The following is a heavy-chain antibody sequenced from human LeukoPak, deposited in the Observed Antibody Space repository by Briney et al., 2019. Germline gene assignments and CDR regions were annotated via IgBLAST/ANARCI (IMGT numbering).Heavy chain of an antibody. CDR1: GFTFSSYS. V-gene: IGHV3-23*01. CDR3: AKDPIMVPNNNDAFDI. D-gene: IGHD2-8*01. CDR2: ISGSGDST. Sequence: GRSLRLSCAVSGFTFSSYSMSWVRQAPGKGLEWVSAISGSGDSTYYADSVKGRFTISRDNSKNTLYLQMNSLRAEDTAVYYCAKDPIMVPNNNDAFDIWGQGTMVTVSS. J-gene: IGHJ3*02.